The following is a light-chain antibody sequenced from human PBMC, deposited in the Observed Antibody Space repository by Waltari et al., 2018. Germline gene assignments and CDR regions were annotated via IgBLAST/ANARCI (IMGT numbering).Light chain of an antibody. V-gene: IGKV1-39*01. CDR2: SAS. CDR1: QSISNY. J-gene: IGKJ2*01. Sequence: DIQMTQSPSSLSASEGDRVTITCRASQSISNYLNWYQQKPGKAPKVLIYSASALQSGVPSRFSGSGSGTDFTLTISSLQPEDFATYYCQQSYSVPPYTFGQGTKLEIK. CDR3: QQSYSVPPYT.